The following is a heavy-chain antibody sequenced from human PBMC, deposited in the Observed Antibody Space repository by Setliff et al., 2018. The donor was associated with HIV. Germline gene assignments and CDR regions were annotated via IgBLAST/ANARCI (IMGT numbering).Heavy chain of an antibody. V-gene: IGHV4-39*07. CDR2: IYHSGST. CDR1: GGSIKSSSYY. Sequence: SSETLSLTCTASGGSIKSSSYYWGWIRQPPGKGLEWIGSIYHSGSTDYNPSLKSRVTISVDKSKNQFSLKLSSVTAADTAVYYCARRGYDAFDIWGQGTMVTVSS. D-gene: IGHD2-15*01. J-gene: IGHJ3*02. CDR3: ARRGYDAFDI.